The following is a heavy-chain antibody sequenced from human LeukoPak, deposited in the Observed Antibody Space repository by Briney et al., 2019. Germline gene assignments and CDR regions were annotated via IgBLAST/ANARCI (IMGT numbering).Heavy chain of an antibody. CDR2: ISRSSSTI. V-gene: IGHV3-48*04. CDR1: GFTFSSYS. Sequence: PGGSLRLSCAASGFTFSSYSMNWVRQAPGKGLEWVSYISRSSSTIYYADSVKGRFTISRDNAKNSLYLQMNSLRAEDTAVYYCARDLLPHLVRGVMGGFDYWGQGTLVTVSS. CDR3: ARDLLPHLVRGVMGGFDY. D-gene: IGHD3-10*01. J-gene: IGHJ4*02.